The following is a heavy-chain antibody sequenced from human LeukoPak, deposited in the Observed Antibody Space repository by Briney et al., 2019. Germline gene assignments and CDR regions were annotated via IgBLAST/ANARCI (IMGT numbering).Heavy chain of an antibody. J-gene: IGHJ6*02. V-gene: IGHV1-24*01. D-gene: IGHD6-19*01. CDR3: ATVAGTGAPVYYYYGMDV. CDR1: GYTLTELS. Sequence: ASVKVSCKVSGYTLTELSVHWVRQAPGKGLEWMGGFDPEDGETIYAQKFQGRVTMTEDISTDTAYMELSSLRSEDTAVYYCATVAGTGAPVYYYYGMDVWDQGTTVTVSS. CDR2: FDPEDGET.